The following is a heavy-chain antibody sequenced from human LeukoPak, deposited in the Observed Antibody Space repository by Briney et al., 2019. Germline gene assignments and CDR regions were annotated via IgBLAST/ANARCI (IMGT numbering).Heavy chain of an antibody. D-gene: IGHD5-18*01. CDR2: IIPIFGTA. CDR1: GGTFSSYA. CDR3: ARDRGTATPHLYYYYGMDV. V-gene: IGHV1-69*13. J-gene: IGHJ6*02. Sequence: SVKVSCKASGGTFSSYAISWVRQAPGQGLEWMGGIIPIFGTANYAQKFQGRVTITADESTSTAYMELSGLRSEDTAVYYCARDRGTATPHLYYYYGMDVWGQGTTVTVSS.